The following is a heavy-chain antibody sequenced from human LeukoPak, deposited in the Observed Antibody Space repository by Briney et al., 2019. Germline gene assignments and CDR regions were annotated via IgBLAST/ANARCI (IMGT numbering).Heavy chain of an antibody. V-gene: IGHV3-74*01. CDR2: INSDGSST. Sequence: GGSLRLSCAASGFTFSSYWMHWVRQAPGKGLVWVSRINSDGSSTSYADSVKGRFTISRDNAKNSLYLQMNSLRAEDTAVYYCAELGITMIGGVWGKGTTVTISS. CDR3: AELGITMIGGV. CDR1: GFTFSSYW. D-gene: IGHD3-10*02. J-gene: IGHJ6*04.